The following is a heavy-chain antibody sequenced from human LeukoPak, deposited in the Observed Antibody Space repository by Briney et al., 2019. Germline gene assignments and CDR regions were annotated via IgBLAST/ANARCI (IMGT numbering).Heavy chain of an antibody. CDR2: ISSSSSYI. CDR3: ASDSGSYPDAFDI. J-gene: IGHJ3*02. CDR1: GFTFSSYS. D-gene: IGHD1-26*01. V-gene: IGHV3-21*01. Sequence: GGSLRLSCAASGFTFSSYSMNWVRQAPGKGLEWVSSISSSSSYIYYADSVKGRFTISRDNAKNSLYLQMNSLRAEDTAVYYCASDSGSYPDAFDIWGQGTMVTVSS.